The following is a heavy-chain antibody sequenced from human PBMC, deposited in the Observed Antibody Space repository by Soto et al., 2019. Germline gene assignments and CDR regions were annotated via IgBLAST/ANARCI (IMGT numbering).Heavy chain of an antibody. CDR1: GFTFSNYG. D-gene: IGHD2-2*01. J-gene: IGHJ3*02. CDR2: IWFDGSDK. V-gene: IGHV3-33*03. Sequence: GGSLRLSCAASGFTFSNYGMHWVRQAPGKGLEWVALIWFDGSDKYYADSVKGRFTLSRDNSKNTVYLQMNSLRAEDTAVYYCARLYCSSPSCCSVGAFDIRGQGTMVTVSS. CDR3: ARLYCSSPSCCSVGAFDI.